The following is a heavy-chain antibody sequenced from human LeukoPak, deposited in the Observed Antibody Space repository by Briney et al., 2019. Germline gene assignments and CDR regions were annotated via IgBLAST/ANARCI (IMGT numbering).Heavy chain of an antibody. CDR1: AYTFANYA. CDR2: INSSGGST. CDR3: ARGIRSSTSKRGNWFDP. D-gene: IGHD2-2*01. J-gene: IGHJ5*02. Sequence: WASVKVSCKASAYTFANYAISWLRQAPGQGLEWMGIINSSGGSTSYAQKFQGRVTMTRDTSTSTVYMELSSLRSEDTAVYYCARGIRSSTSKRGNWFDPWGQGTLVTVSS. V-gene: IGHV1-46*01.